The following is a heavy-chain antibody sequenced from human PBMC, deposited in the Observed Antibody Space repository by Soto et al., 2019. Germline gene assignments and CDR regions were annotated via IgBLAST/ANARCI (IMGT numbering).Heavy chain of an antibody. Sequence: GGSLRLSCTASGFTFGDYAMSWFRQAPGKGLEWVGFIRSKAYGGTTEYAASVKGRFTISRDDSKSIAYLQMNSLKTEDTAVYYCTRANIVATITPLIYWGQGTLVTVSS. CDR2: IRSKAYGGTT. V-gene: IGHV3-49*03. J-gene: IGHJ4*02. CDR3: TRANIVATITPLIY. D-gene: IGHD5-12*01. CDR1: GFTFGDYA.